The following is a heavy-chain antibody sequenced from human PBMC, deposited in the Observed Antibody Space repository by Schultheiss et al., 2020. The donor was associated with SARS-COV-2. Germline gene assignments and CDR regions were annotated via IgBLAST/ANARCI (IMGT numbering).Heavy chain of an antibody. D-gene: IGHD6-13*01. CDR2: ISSSGSTI. J-gene: IGHJ3*02. CDR1: GFTFSDYY. CDR3: ARGIAAAGTDAFDI. Sequence: GESLKISCAASGFTFSDYYMSWIRQAPGKGLEWVSYISSSGSTIYYADSVKGRFTISRDNAKNSLYLQMNSLRAEDTAVYYCARGIAAAGTDAFDIWGQGTMVTVSS. V-gene: IGHV3-11*04.